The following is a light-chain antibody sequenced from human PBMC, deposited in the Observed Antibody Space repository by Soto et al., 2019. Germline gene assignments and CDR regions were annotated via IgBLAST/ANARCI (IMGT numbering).Light chain of an antibody. V-gene: IGLV2-14*02. CDR1: TSDVGGYNL. CDR3: QSYDSSLSGSGV. J-gene: IGLJ3*02. Sequence: QSALTQPASVSGSPGQSITISCSGTTSDVGGYNLVSWYQQHTAKAPKLLIYEGTQRPSGVSSRFSGSKSGNTASLTISGLQAEDEADYYCQSYDSSLSGSGVFGGGTKLTVL. CDR2: EGT.